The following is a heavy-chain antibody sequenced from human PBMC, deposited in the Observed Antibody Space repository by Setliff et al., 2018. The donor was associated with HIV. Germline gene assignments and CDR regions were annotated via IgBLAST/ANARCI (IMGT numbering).Heavy chain of an antibody. CDR3: ARVGTDMAIEGYYFDY. CDR2: ISSTGNTI. V-gene: IGHV3-48*03. CDR1: GFTFFSYE. D-gene: IGHD5-18*01. Sequence: PGESLKISCAASGFTFFSYEMNWVRQAPGKGLEWISYISSTGNTIYYADSVKGRFTISRDNAKNSLYLQMNSLRAEDTAVYYCARVGTDMAIEGYYFDYWGQGTLVTVSS. J-gene: IGHJ4*02.